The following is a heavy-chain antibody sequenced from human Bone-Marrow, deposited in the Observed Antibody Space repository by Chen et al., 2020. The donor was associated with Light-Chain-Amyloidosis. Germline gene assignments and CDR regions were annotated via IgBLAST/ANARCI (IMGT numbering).Heavy chain of an antibody. CDR3: ARRRDGYNFDY. Sequence: EVQLEQSGPEVKKPGESLKISCKGSGYTFPYDWIGWVRQMPGKGLEWMGVIYPDDSDARYSPSFEGQVTISADKSITTAYLQWRSLKASDTAMYYCARRRDGYNFDYWGQGTLVTVSS. CDR1: GYTFPYDW. CDR2: IYPDDSDA. D-gene: IGHD5-12*01. J-gene: IGHJ4*02. V-gene: IGHV5-51*01.